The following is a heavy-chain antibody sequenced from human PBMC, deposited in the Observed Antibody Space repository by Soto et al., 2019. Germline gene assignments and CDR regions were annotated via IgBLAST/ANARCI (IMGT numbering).Heavy chain of an antibody. V-gene: IGHV3-23*01. Sequence: PGGSLRLSCAASGFTFSSYAMSWVRQAPGKGLEWVSAISGSGGSTYYADSVKGRFTISRDNSKNTLYLQMNSLRAEDTAVYYCVVAAAANTVDFSHTSFDYWGQGTLVTVSS. CDR1: GFTFSSYA. D-gene: IGHD6-13*01. CDR2: ISGSGGST. CDR3: VVAAAANTVDFSHTSFDY. J-gene: IGHJ4*02.